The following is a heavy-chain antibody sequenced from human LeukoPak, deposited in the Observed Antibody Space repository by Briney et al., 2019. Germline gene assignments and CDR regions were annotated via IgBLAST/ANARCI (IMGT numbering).Heavy chain of an antibody. CDR2: IKQDGSEK. CDR1: GFTFSSYW. J-gene: IGHJ4*02. V-gene: IGHV3-7*01. Sequence: GGSLRLSCAASGFTFSSYWMSWVRQAPGKGLEWVANIKQDGSEKYYVDSVKGRFTISRDNAKNSLYLQMNSLRAEDTAVYYCARVGITGTTPLDYWGQGTLVTVSS. D-gene: IGHD1-7*01. CDR3: ARVGITGTTPLDY.